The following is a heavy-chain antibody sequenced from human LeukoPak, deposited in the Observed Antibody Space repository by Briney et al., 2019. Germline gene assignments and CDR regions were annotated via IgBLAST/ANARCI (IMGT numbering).Heavy chain of an antibody. CDR1: GFTFSRFG. D-gene: IGHD4-23*01. Sequence: PGGSLRLSCVVSGFTFSRFGMHWVRQAPGKGLEWVAYIWYDGSHKYYTDSVKGRFTISRDNSKNTLYLQVNSLRVEDTAVYYCAKDRRSDFVGYFDYGGQGTLVTVSS. J-gene: IGHJ4*02. V-gene: IGHV3-30*02. CDR2: IWYDGSHK. CDR3: AKDRRSDFVGYFDY.